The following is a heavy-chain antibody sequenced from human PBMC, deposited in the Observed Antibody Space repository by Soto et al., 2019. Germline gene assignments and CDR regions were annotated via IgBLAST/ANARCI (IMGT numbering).Heavy chain of an antibody. CDR1: GYTFTGYY. CDR2: MNPNSGNT. Sequence: ASVKVSCKASGYTFTGYYMHWVRQAPGQGLEWMGWMNPNSGNTGYAQKFQGRVTMTRNTSISTAYMELSSLRSEDTAVYYCARGPDCGGDCYSFSMDVWGQGTTVTVSS. J-gene: IGHJ6*02. V-gene: IGHV1-8*02. CDR3: ARGPDCGGDCYSFSMDV. D-gene: IGHD2-21*02.